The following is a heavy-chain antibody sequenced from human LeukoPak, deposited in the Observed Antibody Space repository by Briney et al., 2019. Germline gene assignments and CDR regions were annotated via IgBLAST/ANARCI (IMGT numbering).Heavy chain of an antibody. CDR3: ARDQGGVYDYGDYAPDYYGMDV. V-gene: IGHV3-21*01. Sequence: GGSLRLSCAASGFNFGAYTINWVRQAPGKGLEWVSSIFSRSESISYADSVKGRFTISRDNAKNSLYLQMNSLRAEDTAVYYCARDQGGVYDYGDYAPDYYGMDVWGQGTTVTVSS. CDR2: IFSRSESI. CDR1: GFNFGAYT. D-gene: IGHD4-17*01. J-gene: IGHJ6*02.